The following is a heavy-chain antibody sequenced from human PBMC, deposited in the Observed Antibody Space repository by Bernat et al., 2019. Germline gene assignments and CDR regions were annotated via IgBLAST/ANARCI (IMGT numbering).Heavy chain of an antibody. V-gene: IGHV1-69*06. CDR1: GGTFSSYA. D-gene: IGHD5-12*01. J-gene: IGHJ6*02. Sequence: QVQLVQSGAEVKKPGSSVKVSCKASGGTFSSYAISWVRQAPGQGLEWMGGIIPIFGTANYAQKFQGRVTITADKSTSTAYMELSSLRSEDTAVYYCAKDLSIVASFYYYYGMDVWGQGTTVTVSS. CDR3: AKDLSIVASFYYYYGMDV. CDR2: IIPIFGTA.